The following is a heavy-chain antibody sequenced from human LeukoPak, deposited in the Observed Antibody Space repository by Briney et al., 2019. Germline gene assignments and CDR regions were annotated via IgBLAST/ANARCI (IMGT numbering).Heavy chain of an antibody. Sequence: GGSLRLSCAASGFTFDDYAIHWVRQAPGKGLEWVSGISWNSGSIGYADSVKGRFTISRDNAKNSLYLQMNSLRAEDTALYYCAKSIGGLMGNFDYWGQGTLVTVSS. J-gene: IGHJ4*02. D-gene: IGHD3-16*01. CDR2: ISWNSGSI. CDR1: GFTFDDYA. CDR3: AKSIGGLMGNFDY. V-gene: IGHV3-9*01.